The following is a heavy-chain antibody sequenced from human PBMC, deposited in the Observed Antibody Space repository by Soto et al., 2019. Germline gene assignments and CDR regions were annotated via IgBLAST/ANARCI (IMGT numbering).Heavy chain of an antibody. CDR2: INSDGSET. D-gene: IGHD5-18*01. V-gene: IGHV3-74*01. CDR1: GFTFSSSW. CDR3: ARDWGYSPDY. J-gene: IGHJ4*02. Sequence: EVELVESGGGLVQPGGSLSLSCAASGFTFSSSWMHWVRQAPGKGLVWVSDINSDGSETRYADSVKGRFTISRDNAKKTLYLQMNSLRAEDTALYYCARDWGYSPDYWGQGTLVTVSS.